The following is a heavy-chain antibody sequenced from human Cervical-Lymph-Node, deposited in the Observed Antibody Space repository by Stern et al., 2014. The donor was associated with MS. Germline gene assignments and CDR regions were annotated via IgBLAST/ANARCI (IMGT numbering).Heavy chain of an antibody. J-gene: IGHJ6*02. D-gene: IGHD4-17*01. V-gene: IGHV1-2*06. CDR2: INPNSGGT. CDR1: GYTFTGYY. Sequence: DQLVESGAEVKKPGASVKVSCKASGYTFTGYYMHWVRQAPGQGLEWMGRINPNSGGTNYAQKFQGRVTMTRDTSISTAYMELSRLRSDDTAVYYCARDLVDGDYLYYYYGMDVWGQGTTVTVSS. CDR3: ARDLVDGDYLYYYYGMDV.